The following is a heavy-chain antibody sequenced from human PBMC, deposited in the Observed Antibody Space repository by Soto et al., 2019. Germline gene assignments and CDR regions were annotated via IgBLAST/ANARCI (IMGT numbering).Heavy chain of an antibody. D-gene: IGHD3-9*01. CDR2: ISGSGGRT. J-gene: IGHJ1*01. Sequence: EVQLLESGGGLVQPGGSLRLSCAASGFTFNIYAMTWVRQAPGNGLEWVSGISGSGGRTCYAASVKGRFTISRDNSKNTLDLQMNSLRAEDMAVYYCAKLNDEHILSGYRSEYFQHWGQGTLVAVSS. CDR1: GFTFNIYA. CDR3: AKLNDEHILSGYRSEYFQH. V-gene: IGHV3-23*01.